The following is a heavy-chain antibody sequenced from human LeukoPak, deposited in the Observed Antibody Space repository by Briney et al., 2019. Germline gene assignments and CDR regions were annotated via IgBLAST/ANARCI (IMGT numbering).Heavy chain of an antibody. V-gene: IGHV3-30*18. Sequence: GGSLRLSCAASGFTFSSYSMNWVRQAPGNGLEWVAVLSYDGGIKYYADSVKGRFTISRDNSKNTLYLQMNSLRAEDTAVYYCAKPPYDSSGYYQSTFDYWGQGTLVTVSS. CDR3: AKPPYDSSGYYQSTFDY. J-gene: IGHJ4*02. CDR1: GFTFSSYS. CDR2: LSYDGGIK. D-gene: IGHD3-22*01.